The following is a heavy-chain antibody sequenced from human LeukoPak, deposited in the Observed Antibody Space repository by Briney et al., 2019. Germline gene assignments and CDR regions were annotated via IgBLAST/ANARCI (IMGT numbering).Heavy chain of an antibody. D-gene: IGHD3-10*01. CDR1: GYTFTSYD. Sequence: ASVKVSCKASGYTFTSYDINWVREATGQGLEWMGWMNPNSGNTGYAQKFQGRVTMTRNTSISTAYMELSSLRSEDTAVYYCARAGRVRGVYGRSHHYWGQGTLVTVSS. CDR3: ARAGRVRGVYGRSHHY. J-gene: IGHJ4*02. CDR2: MNPNSGNT. V-gene: IGHV1-8*01.